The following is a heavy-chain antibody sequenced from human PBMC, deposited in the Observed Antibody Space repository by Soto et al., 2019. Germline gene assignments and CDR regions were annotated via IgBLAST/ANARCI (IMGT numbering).Heavy chain of an antibody. CDR3: AKTLWFGELSPMRYFDY. V-gene: IGHV3-23*01. CDR1: GFTFSRYA. CDR2: ISGSGGST. J-gene: IGHJ4*02. D-gene: IGHD3-10*01. Sequence: PGGSLRLSCAASGFTFSRYAMSWVRQAPGKGLEWVSAISGSGGSTYYADSVKGRFTISRDNSKNTLYLQMNSLRAEDTAVYYCAKTLWFGELSPMRYFDYWGQGTLVTVSS.